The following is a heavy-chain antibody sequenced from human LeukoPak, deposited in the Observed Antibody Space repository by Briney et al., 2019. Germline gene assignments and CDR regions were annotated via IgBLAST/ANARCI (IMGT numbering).Heavy chain of an antibody. CDR2: INVGGGT. CDR3: ARVPWKFEPFDI. CDR1: GGSSSGFC. V-gene: IGHV4-34*01. J-gene: IGHJ3*02. D-gene: IGHD1-1*01. Sequence: PSETLSLTCVVYGGSSSGFCWTWIRQTPGKGLEWIGKINVGGGTKYNPSLWGRVTMFVDTSNNQFSLRLTSLTAADTAVYYCARVPWKFEPFDIWGQGTKVTVSS.